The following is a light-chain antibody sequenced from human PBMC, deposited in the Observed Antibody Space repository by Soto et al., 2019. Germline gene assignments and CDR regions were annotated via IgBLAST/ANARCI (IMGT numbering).Light chain of an antibody. V-gene: IGLV2-14*01. CDR2: EVS. CDR3: SSYTSSSTSYV. Sequence: QSALTQPASVSGSPGQSITISCTGTSSDVGHYNYVSWYQHHPGKAPKLMIYEVSNRPSGVSNRFSASKSGNTASLTISGLQAEDEADYYCSSYTSSSTSYVFGAGTQLTVL. J-gene: IGLJ1*01. CDR1: SSDVGHYNY.